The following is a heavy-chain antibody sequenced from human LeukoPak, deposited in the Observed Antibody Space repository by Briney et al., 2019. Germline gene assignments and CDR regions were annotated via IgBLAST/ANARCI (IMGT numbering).Heavy chain of an antibody. V-gene: IGHV3-48*01. J-gene: IGHJ4*02. CDR3: AKEGFGVWRKFDY. CDR1: GLTLSSYS. D-gene: IGHD3-3*01. Sequence: GGSLRLSCVGSGLTLSSYSLNWVRQAPGKGLEWVSYISSSSSAIYYADSVKGRFTISRDNAKNSLFLQMNSLRVEDTAVYYCAKEGFGVWRKFDYWGQGGPLAVSS. CDR2: ISSSSSAI.